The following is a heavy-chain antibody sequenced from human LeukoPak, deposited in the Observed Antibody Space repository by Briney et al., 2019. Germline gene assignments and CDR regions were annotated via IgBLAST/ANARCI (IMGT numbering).Heavy chain of an antibody. CDR3: ARGPTVTTFFDY. D-gene: IGHD4-17*01. CDR1: GGSISSYY. V-gene: IGHV4-59*01. Sequence: SETLSLTCTVSGGSISSYYWSWIRQPPGKGLEWIGYIYNSGSTNYNPSLKSRVTISVDTSKNQFSLKLSSVTAADTAVYYCARGPTVTTFFDYWGQGTVVTVSS. CDR2: IYNSGST. J-gene: IGHJ4*02.